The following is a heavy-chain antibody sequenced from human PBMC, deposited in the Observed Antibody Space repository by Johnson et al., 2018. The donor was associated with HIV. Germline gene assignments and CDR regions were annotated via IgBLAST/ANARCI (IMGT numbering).Heavy chain of an antibody. CDR2: IRYDGSNK. CDR3: ARDGRDLVTRGSFDG. CDR1: GFTFSDYS. Sequence: VQLVESGGCLVQPGGSLRLSCAASGFTFSDYSMHWVRQAPGKGLELVAFIRYDGSNKYYADSVKGRFTISRDNSYNTLYLQMNSLRPEDTAVYYCARDGRDLVTRGSFDGWGQGTVVTVSS. D-gene: IGHD3-9*01. J-gene: IGHJ3*01. V-gene: IGHV3-30*14.